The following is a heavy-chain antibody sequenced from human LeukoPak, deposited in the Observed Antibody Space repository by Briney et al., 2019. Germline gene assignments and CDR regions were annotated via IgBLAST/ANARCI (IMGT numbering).Heavy chain of an antibody. CDR3: ARAPDYYDNGGYLPTFFDF. CDR1: DGSISSSSYY. Sequence: SETLSLTCNVSDGSISSSSYYWGWIRQPPGKGLEWIGSMDYSGSPYYNPSLKSRVIMSVDTSRNQFSLRLSSVTAADTAVYFCARAPDYYDNGGYLPTFFDFWGQGTLITVSS. J-gene: IGHJ4*02. V-gene: IGHV4-39*07. D-gene: IGHD3-22*01. CDR2: MDYSGSP.